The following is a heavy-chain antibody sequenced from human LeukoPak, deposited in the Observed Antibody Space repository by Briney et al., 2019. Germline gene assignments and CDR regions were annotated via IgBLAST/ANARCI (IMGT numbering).Heavy chain of an antibody. D-gene: IGHD4-17*01. V-gene: IGHV4-31*03. CDR1: GGSIRSSYYY. CDR2: IYYSGST. CDR3: ARDNRVTTRSRQVGYFDY. Sequence: SETLSLTCTVSGGSIRSSYYYWGWIRQHPGKGLEWIGYIYYSGSTYYNPSLKSRVTISVDTSKNQFSLKLSSVTAADTAVYYCARDNRVTTRSRQVGYFDYWGQGTLVTVSS. J-gene: IGHJ4*02.